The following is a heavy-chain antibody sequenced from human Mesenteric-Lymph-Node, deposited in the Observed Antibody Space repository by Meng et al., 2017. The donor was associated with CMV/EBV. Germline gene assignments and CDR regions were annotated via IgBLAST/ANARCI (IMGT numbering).Heavy chain of an antibody. CDR1: GFIFRTYG. CDR3: AFYSSSGCYFDY. Sequence: CETSGFIFRTYGMHWVRQAPGKGLEWLSFIKFDATETYYADSVRGRFFVSRDNTRRTLFLQMSRLRPEDTALYYCAFYSSSGCYFDYWGRGTLVTVSS. J-gene: IGHJ4*02. V-gene: IGHV3-30*02. CDR2: IKFDATET. D-gene: IGHD6-25*01.